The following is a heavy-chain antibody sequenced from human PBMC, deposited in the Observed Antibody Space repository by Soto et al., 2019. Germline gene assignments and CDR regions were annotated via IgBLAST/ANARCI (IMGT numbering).Heavy chain of an antibody. CDR3: ARDRQGIAVAGVDFDY. CDR2: INPSGGST. V-gene: IGHV1-46*01. D-gene: IGHD6-19*01. J-gene: IGHJ4*02. Sequence: QVQLVQSGAEVKKPGASVKVSCKASGYTFTSYYMHWVRQAPGQGLEWMGIINPSGGSTSYAQKFQGRVTMTRDTSTSTVYRELSSLRSEDTAVYYCARDRQGIAVAGVDFDYWGQGTLVTVSS. CDR1: GYTFTSYY.